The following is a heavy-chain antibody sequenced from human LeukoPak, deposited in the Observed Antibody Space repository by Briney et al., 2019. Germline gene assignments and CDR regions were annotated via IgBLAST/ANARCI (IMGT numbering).Heavy chain of an antibody. J-gene: IGHJ4*02. V-gene: IGHV1-18*01. D-gene: IGHD3-22*01. Sequence: ASVKVSCKASGYTFTSYGISWVRQAPGQGLEWMGWISAYNGNTNYAQKLQGRVTMTTDTSTSTAYMELRSLRSDDTAVYYCARGGIYYYDSSGSDYWGQGTLVTVSS. CDR2: ISAYNGNT. CDR1: GYTFTSYG. CDR3: ARGGIYYYDSSGSDY.